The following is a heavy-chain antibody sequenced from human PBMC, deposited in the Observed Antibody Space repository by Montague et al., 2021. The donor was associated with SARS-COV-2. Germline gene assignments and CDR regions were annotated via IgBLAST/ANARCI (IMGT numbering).Heavy chain of an antibody. CDR1: GFTFNSYA. D-gene: IGHD3-22*01. CDR2: IYIFGIRT. J-gene: IGHJ4*02. Sequence: SLRLSCSASGFTFNSYAMSWVRQAPGKGLEWVSIIYIFGIRTYYAYSVKGRFTISRDNSKNTLYLQMNSMIAEDTAVYYCAKTHRYYNRNFDYWGQGTLVTVSS. CDR3: AKTHRYYNRNFDY. V-gene: IGHV3-23*03.